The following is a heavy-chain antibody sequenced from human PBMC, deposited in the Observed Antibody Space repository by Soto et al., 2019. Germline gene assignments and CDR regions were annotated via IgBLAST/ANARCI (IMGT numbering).Heavy chain of an antibody. D-gene: IGHD3-16*01. CDR1: GGSLSSYF. Sequence: SETLSLTCTVSGGSLSSYFWTWIRQPAGKGLEWIGRVYTSGSTNYNPSLKSRVTMSVDTSKNQFSLKLSSVTAADTAVYYCARLGTNGQTLDYWGQGTLATVSS. CDR2: VYTSGST. V-gene: IGHV4-4*07. J-gene: IGHJ4*02. CDR3: ARLGTNGQTLDY.